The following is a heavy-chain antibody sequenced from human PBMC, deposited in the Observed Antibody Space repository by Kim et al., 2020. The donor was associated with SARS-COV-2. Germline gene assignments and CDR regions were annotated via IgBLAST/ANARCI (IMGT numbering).Heavy chain of an antibody. CDR3: ASNRVIRKMKY. V-gene: IGHV3-21*04. D-gene: IGHD2-21*01. Sequence: GGSLRLSCEASGFTFSGFAMHWVRQAPGKGLEWVGCISSKSANIYYAYSVTGRFSISRDNAKNSLTLQMNRQRAEDKDMDDCASNRVIRKMKY. CDR2: ISSKSANI. CDR1: GFTFSGFA. J-gene: IGHJ1*01.